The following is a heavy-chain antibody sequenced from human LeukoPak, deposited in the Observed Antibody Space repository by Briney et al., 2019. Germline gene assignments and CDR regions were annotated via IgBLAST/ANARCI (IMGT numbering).Heavy chain of an antibody. CDR3: ASYSGYAQ. V-gene: IGHV1-8*03. CDR1: GYTFTDYY. Sequence: ASVKVSCKASGYTFTDYYMHWVRQAPGQGLEWMGWMNPNSGNTGYAQKFQGRVTISRNTSITTAYMELSGLTSEDTAVYYCASYSGYAQWGQGTLVTVSS. J-gene: IGHJ4*02. CDR2: MNPNSGNT. D-gene: IGHD5-12*01.